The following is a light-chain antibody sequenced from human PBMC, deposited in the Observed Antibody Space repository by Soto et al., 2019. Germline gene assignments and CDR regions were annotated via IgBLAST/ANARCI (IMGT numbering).Light chain of an antibody. Sequence: EIVLTQSPATLSLSPGERATLSCRASQSVSSYLAWYQQKPGQAPRLLIYDASTRATGIPARFSGSGSGTDFTLTISSLEPEDFAVYSCQQRSNWPPGLTFGGGTKVEIK. CDR1: QSVSSY. J-gene: IGKJ4*01. V-gene: IGKV3-11*01. CDR2: DAS. CDR3: QQRSNWPPGLT.